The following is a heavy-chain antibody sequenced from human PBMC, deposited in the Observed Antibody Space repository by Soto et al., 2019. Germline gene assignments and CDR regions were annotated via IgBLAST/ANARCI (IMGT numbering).Heavy chain of an antibody. J-gene: IGHJ4*02. CDR1: GFTFSSYA. CDR2: ISYDGSNK. V-gene: IGHV3-30-3*01. D-gene: IGHD6-6*01. CDR3: ARPPQTRSKYFDY. Sequence: QVQLVESGGGVVQPGRSLRLSCAASGFTFSSYAMHWVRQAPGKGLEWVAVISYDGSNKYYADSVKGRFTISRDNSKNTLYLQMNSLRAEDTAVYYCARPPQTRSKYFDYWGQGTLVTVSS.